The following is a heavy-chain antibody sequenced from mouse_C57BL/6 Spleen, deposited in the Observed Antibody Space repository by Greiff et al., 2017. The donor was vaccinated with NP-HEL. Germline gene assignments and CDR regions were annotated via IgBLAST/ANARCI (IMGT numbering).Heavy chain of an antibody. CDR2: IDPSDSYT. CDR1: GYTFTSYW. CDR3: AGLLLGYFDY. V-gene: IGHV1-50*01. D-gene: IGHD2-10*01. J-gene: IGHJ2*01. Sequence: VQLQQPGAELVKPGASVKLSCKASGYTFTSYWMQWVKQRPGQGLEWIGEIDPSDSYTNYNQKFKGKATLTVDTSSSTAYMQLSSLTSEDSAVYYCAGLLLGYFDYWGQGTTLTVSS.